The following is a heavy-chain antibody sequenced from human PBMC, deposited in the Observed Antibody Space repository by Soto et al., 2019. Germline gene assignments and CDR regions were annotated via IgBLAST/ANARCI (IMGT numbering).Heavy chain of an antibody. Sequence: GGSLRLSCAASGFNFISYSIYWVRQGPGKVAEWVSGFSPGGDGATTYHADTMKGRFTISRDNNKNTVFLQMNSLRAEDADIYYCVKKVNPGSGSQYIDDWGQGTLVTVSS. V-gene: IGHV3-23*01. D-gene: IGHD3-10*01. CDR3: VKKVNPGSGSQYIDD. J-gene: IGHJ4*02. CDR2: FSPGGDGATT. CDR1: GFNFISYS.